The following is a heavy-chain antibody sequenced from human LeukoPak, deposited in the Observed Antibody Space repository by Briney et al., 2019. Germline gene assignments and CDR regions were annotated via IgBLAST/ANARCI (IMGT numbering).Heavy chain of an antibody. V-gene: IGHV4-59*01. J-gene: IGHJ4*02. D-gene: IGHD3-22*01. Sequence: SETLSLTCTVSGGSISYYWSWFRQPPGKGLEWIGYIYYSGSTNYNPSLKSRVTISVDTSKNQFSLKLSSVTAADTAVYYCARATSDSSGYYYFDYWGQGTLVTVSS. CDR2: IYYSGST. CDR3: ARATSDSSGYYYFDY. CDR1: GGSISYY.